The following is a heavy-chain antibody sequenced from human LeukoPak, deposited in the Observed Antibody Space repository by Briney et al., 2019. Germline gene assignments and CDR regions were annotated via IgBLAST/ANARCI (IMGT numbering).Heavy chain of an antibody. CDR3: ARHAYSSTWYPNWFDP. CDR1: GYIFSTHW. CDR2: IYPGDSDT. J-gene: IGHJ5*02. D-gene: IGHD6-13*01. Sequence: GESLKISCKGSGYIFSTHWIGWVRQMPGKGLEWMGIIYPGDSDTRYGSSFQGQVTISVDKSINTAYLQWSSLKASDTAVYYCARHAYSSTWYPNWFDPWGQGTLVTVSS. V-gene: IGHV5-51*01.